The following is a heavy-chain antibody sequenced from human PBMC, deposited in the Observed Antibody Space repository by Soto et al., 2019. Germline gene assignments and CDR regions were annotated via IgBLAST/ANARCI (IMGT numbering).Heavy chain of an antibody. V-gene: IGHV3-23*01. D-gene: IGHD4-17*01. CDR2: ISGSGGST. CDR1: GFTFSSYA. CDR3: AKVPFDYGTTRGAFDI. Sequence: GGSLRLSCAASGFTFSSYAMSWVRQAPGKGLEWVSAISGSGGSTYYADSVKGRFTISRDNSKNTLYLQMNSLRAEDTAVYYCAKVPFDYGTTRGAFDIWGQGTMVTVPS. J-gene: IGHJ3*02.